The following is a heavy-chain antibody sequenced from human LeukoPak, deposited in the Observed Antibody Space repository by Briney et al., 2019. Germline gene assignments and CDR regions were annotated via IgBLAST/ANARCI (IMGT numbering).Heavy chain of an antibody. CDR3: ARQKITTSEY. Sequence: PSETLSLTCTVSGGSISSSSHYWGWIRPPPGKGLEWIGSIYYSGSTYYNPSLKRPVTISVDTSKNQFSLKLSSVTAADTAVYYCARQKITTSEYWGQGTLVTVSS. V-gene: IGHV4-39*01. CDR2: IYYSGST. CDR1: GGSISSSSHY. D-gene: IGHD3-22*01. J-gene: IGHJ4*02.